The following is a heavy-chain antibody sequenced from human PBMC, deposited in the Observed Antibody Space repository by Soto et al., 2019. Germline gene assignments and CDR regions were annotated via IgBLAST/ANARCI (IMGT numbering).Heavy chain of an antibody. CDR2: ISAYNGNT. CDR3: ARDLLRGNTAMVIHFNWFDP. V-gene: IGHV1-18*01. Sequence: ASVKVSCKASGYTFTSYGISWVRQAPGQGLEWMGWISAYNGNTNYAQKLQGRVTMTTDTSTSTAYMELRSLRSDDTAVYYCARDLLRGNTAMVIHFNWFDPWGQGTLVTVSS. D-gene: IGHD5-18*01. J-gene: IGHJ5*02. CDR1: GYTFTSYG.